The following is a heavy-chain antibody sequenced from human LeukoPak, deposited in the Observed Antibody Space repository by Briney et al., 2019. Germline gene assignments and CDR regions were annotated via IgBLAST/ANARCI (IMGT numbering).Heavy chain of an antibody. D-gene: IGHD2-2*01. CDR1: GGSISSSSYY. CDR3: AREAPAATSPSYYYYYMDV. V-gene: IGHV4-39*07. Sequence: SETLSLTCTVSGGSISSSSYYWGWIRQPPGKGLEWIGSIYYSGSTYYNPSLKSRVTISVDTSKNQFSLKLSSVTAADTAVYYCAREAPAATSPSYYYYYMDVWGKGTTVTVSS. CDR2: IYYSGST. J-gene: IGHJ6*03.